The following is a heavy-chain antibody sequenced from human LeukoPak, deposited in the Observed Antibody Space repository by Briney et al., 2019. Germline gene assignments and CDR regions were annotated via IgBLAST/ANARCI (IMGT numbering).Heavy chain of an antibody. Sequence: GGSLRLSCAASGFTVSSNYMSWVRHAPGKGLEWVSVICSGGRTYYAESVKGRFTISRDNSKNTLYLQMNSLRAEGTSVYYFARFLDAFDIWGQGTMVTVSS. CDR2: ICSGGRT. CDR3: ARFLDAFDI. V-gene: IGHV3-66*01. J-gene: IGHJ3*02. CDR1: GFTVSSNY.